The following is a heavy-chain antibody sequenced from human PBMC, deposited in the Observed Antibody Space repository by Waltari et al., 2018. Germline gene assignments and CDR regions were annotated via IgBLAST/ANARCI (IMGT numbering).Heavy chain of an antibody. CDR1: GFTFSSYW. D-gene: IGHD6-19*01. J-gene: IGHJ5*01. CDR3: ARVKSSGWFVY. Sequence: VQLVESGGGLVQPGGSLRLSCAASGFTFSSYWMSWVRQAPGKGLEWMGWMNPNRGNTGYAQKFQGRVTITRNTSISTAYMELSSLRSEYTAVYYCARVKSSGWFVYWGQGTLVTVSS. V-gene: IGHV1-8*03. CDR2: MNPNRGNT.